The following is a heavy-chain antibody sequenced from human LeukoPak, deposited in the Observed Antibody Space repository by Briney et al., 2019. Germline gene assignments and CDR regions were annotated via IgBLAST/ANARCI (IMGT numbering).Heavy chain of an antibody. Sequence: PGGSLRLSCAVSGFTFSSYGMHWVRQAPGKGLEWVAVISYDGSNKYYADSVKGRFTISRDNSKNTLYLRMNSLRAEDTAVYYCTKGSSACGYWGQGTLVTVSS. CDR2: ISYDGSNK. J-gene: IGHJ4*02. V-gene: IGHV3-30*18. CDR1: GFTFSSYG. D-gene: IGHD2-21*01. CDR3: TKGSSACGY.